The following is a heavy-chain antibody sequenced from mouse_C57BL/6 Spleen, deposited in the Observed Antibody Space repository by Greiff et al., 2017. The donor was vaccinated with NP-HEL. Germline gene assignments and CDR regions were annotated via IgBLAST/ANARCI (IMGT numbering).Heavy chain of an antibody. CDR1: GYAFSSYW. CDR2: IYPGDGDT. CDR3: ARGITTVVVYYFDY. J-gene: IGHJ2*01. D-gene: IGHD1-1*01. Sequence: VQLQQSGAELVKPGASVKISCKASGYAFSSYWMNWVKQRPGKGLEWIGQIYPGDGDTNYNGKFKGKATLTADKSSSTAYMQLSSLTSEDSAVYFCARGITTVVVYYFDYWGQGTTLTVS. V-gene: IGHV1-80*01.